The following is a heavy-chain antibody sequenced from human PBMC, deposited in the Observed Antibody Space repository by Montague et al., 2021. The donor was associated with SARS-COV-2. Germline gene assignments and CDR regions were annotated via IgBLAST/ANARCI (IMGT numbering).Heavy chain of an antibody. Sequence: SLRLSCAASGFTFSTYAMSWVRQAPGKGLEWVSTIGGGGDTTYYADSVKGRFTISRDNSKNTVFLQMNSLRAEDTATYYCAKGSRYGSGVWGQGTTVTVSS. D-gene: IGHD6-19*01. CDR1: GFTFSTYA. CDR3: AKGSRYGSGV. CDR2: IGGGGDTT. J-gene: IGHJ6*02. V-gene: IGHV3-23*01.